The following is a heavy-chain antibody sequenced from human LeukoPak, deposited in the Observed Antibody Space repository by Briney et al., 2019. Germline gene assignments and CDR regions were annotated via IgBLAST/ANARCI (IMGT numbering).Heavy chain of an antibody. Sequence: SETLSLTCAVYGVSFSGYYWSWIRQPPGKGLEWIGEINHSGSTNYNPSLKSRVTISVDTSKNQFSLKLSSVTAADTAMYYCARVSRGNSVGGDYWGQGTLVTVSS. V-gene: IGHV4-34*01. D-gene: IGHD4-23*01. CDR1: GVSFSGYY. CDR2: INHSGST. J-gene: IGHJ4*02. CDR3: ARVSRGNSVGGDY.